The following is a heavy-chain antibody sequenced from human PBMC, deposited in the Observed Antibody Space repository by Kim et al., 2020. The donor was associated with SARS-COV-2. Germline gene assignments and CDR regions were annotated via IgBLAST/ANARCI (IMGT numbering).Heavy chain of an antibody. J-gene: IGHJ4*02. D-gene: IGHD3-10*01. CDR3: ARELGWFGEVRGLDY. V-gene: IGHV3-33*01. CDR1: GFTFSSYG. Sequence: GGSLRLSCAASGFTFSSYGMHWVRQAPGKGLEWVAVIWYDGSNKYYADSVKGRFTISRDNSKNTLYLQMNSLRAEDTAVYYCARELGWFGEVRGLDYWGQGTLVTVSS. CDR2: IWYDGSNK.